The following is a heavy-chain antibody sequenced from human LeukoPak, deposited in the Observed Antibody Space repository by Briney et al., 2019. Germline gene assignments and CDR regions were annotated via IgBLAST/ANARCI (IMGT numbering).Heavy chain of an antibody. D-gene: IGHD6-19*01. CDR2: INSDGSTT. J-gene: IGHJ4*02. CDR3: ARSRWLDAFDY. CDR1: GFTFSSYW. Sequence: PGRSLRLSCAASGFTFSSYWMHWGRQAPGKGLVWVSRINSDGSTTNYADSVKGRFTISRDNAKNTLYLQMNSLRADDTAVYYCARSRWLDAFDYWGQGTLVTVSS. V-gene: IGHV3-74*01.